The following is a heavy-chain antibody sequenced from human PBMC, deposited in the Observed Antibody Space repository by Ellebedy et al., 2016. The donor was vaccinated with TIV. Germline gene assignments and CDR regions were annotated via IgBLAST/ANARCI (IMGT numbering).Heavy chain of an antibody. D-gene: IGHD2-2*01. CDR3: AGCRGNTVSCFNWFDP. J-gene: IGHJ5*02. CDR1: GYSFTAYW. Sequence: GESLKISXKGSGYSFTAYWIAWVRQMPGKGLEWMGIIYPGDSHPTYNPPFQGQVTISADKSTATAYLQWSSLKASDSAIYYCAGCRGNTVSCFNWFDPWGQGTLVSVS. CDR2: IYPGDSHP. V-gene: IGHV5-51*01.